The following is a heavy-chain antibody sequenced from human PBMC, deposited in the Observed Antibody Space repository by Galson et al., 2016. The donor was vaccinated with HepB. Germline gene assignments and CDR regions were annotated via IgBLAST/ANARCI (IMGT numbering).Heavy chain of an antibody. Sequence: SLRLSCAVSGFTFEDFAMHWVRQAPGKGLEWVSVISWNGGTIGYADSVMGRFMISRDHAKHSLDMQMNSLRPEDTALYFCVKDFWRTVSGDCGFEDWGRGTLVTVSS. CDR2: ISWNGGTI. V-gene: IGHV3-9*01. D-gene: IGHD3-10*01. CDR3: VKDFWRTVSGDCGFED. CDR1: GFTFEDFA. J-gene: IGHJ4*02.